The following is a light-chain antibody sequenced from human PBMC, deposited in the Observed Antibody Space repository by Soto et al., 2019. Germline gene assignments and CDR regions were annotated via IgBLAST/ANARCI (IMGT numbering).Light chain of an antibody. J-gene: IGLJ2*01. V-gene: IGLV2-11*01. CDR3: CSYAGSYTFVV. CDR1: SSDVGGYNY. CDR2: DVS. Sequence: QAVVTQPRSVSGSPGQSVTISCTGTSSDVGGYNYVSWYQQHPGKAPKLMIYDVSKRPSGVPDRFSGSKSGNTASLTISGLQAEDEADYYCCSYAGSYTFVVFGGGTRSPS.